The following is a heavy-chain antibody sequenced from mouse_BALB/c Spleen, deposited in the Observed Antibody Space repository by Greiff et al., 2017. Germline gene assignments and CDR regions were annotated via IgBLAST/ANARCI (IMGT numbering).Heavy chain of an antibody. J-gene: IGHJ2*01. CDR3: ARSTTATYFDY. V-gene: IGHV1-54*01. CDR1: GYAFTHYL. CDR2: INPGSGGT. Sequence: QVHVKQSGAELVRPGTSVKVSCKASGYAFTHYLIEWVKQRPGQGLEWIGVINPGSGGTNYNEKFKGKATLTADKSSSTAYMQLSSLTSDDSAVYFCARSTTATYFDYWGQGTTLTVSS. D-gene: IGHD1-2*01.